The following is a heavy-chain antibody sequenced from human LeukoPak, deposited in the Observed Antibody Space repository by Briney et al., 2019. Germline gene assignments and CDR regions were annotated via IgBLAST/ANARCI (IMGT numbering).Heavy chain of an antibody. Sequence: WASVKVSCKASGYTFTSYGISWVRQAPGQGLEWMGWISAYNGNTNYAQKLQGRVTMTTDTSTSTAYMELRSLRSDDTAVYYCARYSSSWYRYYYYMDVWGKGTTVTVSS. CDR3: ARYSSSWYRYYYYMDV. D-gene: IGHD6-13*01. CDR1: GYTFTSYG. CDR2: ISAYNGNT. V-gene: IGHV1-18*01. J-gene: IGHJ6*03.